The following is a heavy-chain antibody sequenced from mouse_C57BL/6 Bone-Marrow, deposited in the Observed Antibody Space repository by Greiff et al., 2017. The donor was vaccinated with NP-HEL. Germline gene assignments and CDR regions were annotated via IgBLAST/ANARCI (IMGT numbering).Heavy chain of an antibody. J-gene: IGHJ2*01. CDR3: ASGAFITTD. D-gene: IGHD1-1*01. V-gene: IGHV1-50*01. CDR1: GYTFTSYW. CDR2: IDPSDSYT. Sequence: VQLQQPGAELVKPGASVKLSCKASGYTFTSYWMQWVKQRPGQGLEWIGEIDPSDSYTNYNQKFKGKATLTVDTSSSTAYMQLSSLTSEDSAVYYCASGAFITTDWGQGTTLTVSS.